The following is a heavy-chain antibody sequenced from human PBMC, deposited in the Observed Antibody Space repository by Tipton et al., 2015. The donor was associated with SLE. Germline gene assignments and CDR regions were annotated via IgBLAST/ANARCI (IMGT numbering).Heavy chain of an antibody. J-gene: IGHJ6*02. CDR1: GLTFSTYW. Sequence: GSLRLSCAASGLTFSTYWMHWVRQAPGKGLVWVSRINSDGSSTSYADSVKGRFTISRDNAKNTLYLQMNSLRAEDTAVYYCASVLGYSSSFSLYYYYGMDVWGQGTTVTVSS. CDR3: ASVLGYSSSFSLYYYYGMDV. CDR2: INSDGSST. D-gene: IGHD6-6*01. V-gene: IGHV3-74*01.